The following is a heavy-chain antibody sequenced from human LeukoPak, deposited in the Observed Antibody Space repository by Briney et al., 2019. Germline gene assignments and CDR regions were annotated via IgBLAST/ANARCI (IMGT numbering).Heavy chain of an antibody. CDR1: GYTFTSYG. J-gene: IGHJ6*02. V-gene: IGHV1-18*01. CDR2: IIAYNGNT. D-gene: IGHD6-13*01. Sequence: ASVKVSCKASGYTFTSYGISWVRQAPGQGLEWMGWIIAYNGNTNYAQKLQGRVTMTTDTSTSTAYMELRSLRSDDTAVYYCAAPVRSSSWYSYYYYYGMDVWGQGTTVTVSS. CDR3: AAPVRSSSWYSYYYYYGMDV.